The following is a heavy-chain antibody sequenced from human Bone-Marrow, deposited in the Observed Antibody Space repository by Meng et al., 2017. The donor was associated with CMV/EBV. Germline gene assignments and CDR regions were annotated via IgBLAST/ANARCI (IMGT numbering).Heavy chain of an antibody. J-gene: IGHJ4*02. V-gene: IGHV3-7*01. D-gene: IGHD6-13*01. CDR3: AREGAAADDGFDY. Sequence: GECLKISCAASGFTFSSYWMSWVRQAPGKGLEWVANIKQDGSEKYYVDSVKGRSTISRDNAKNSLYLQMNSLRAEDTAVYYCAREGAAADDGFDYWGQGTLVTVSS. CDR1: GFTFSSYW. CDR2: IKQDGSEK.